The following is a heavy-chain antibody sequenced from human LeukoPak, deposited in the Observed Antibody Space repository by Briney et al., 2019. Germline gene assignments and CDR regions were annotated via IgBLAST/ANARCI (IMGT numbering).Heavy chain of an antibody. CDR2: ISTDGYTT. V-gene: IGHV3-74*01. CDR1: GLAFSAYK. CDR3: VVGGSPGY. Sequence: GGSLRLSCAASGLAFSAYKMHWVRQAPRKGLVWVSRISTDGYTTDYADFVQGRFTASRDNTKNTWSQEMNSLRAEDTAVYYCVVGGSPGYWGQGTLVTVSS. D-gene: IGHD2-15*01. J-gene: IGHJ4*02.